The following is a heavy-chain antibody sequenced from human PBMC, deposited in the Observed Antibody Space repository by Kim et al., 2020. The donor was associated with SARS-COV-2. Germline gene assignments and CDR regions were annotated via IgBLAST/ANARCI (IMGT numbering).Heavy chain of an antibody. CDR3: SRANGRKAVAGTGGY. J-gene: IGHJ4*02. Sequence: SETLSLTCAVYGGSFSGYYWSWIRQPPGKGLEWIGEINHSGSTNYNPSLKSRVTISVDTSKKQFSLKLSSVTAADTAVYYCSRANGRKAVAGTGGYWGQGTLVTVSS. V-gene: IGHV4-34*01. D-gene: IGHD6-19*01. CDR1: GGSFSGYY. CDR2: INHSGST.